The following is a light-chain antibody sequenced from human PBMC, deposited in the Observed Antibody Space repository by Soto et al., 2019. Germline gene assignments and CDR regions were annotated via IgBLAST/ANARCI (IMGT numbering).Light chain of an antibody. CDR3: QQRSNWPRT. J-gene: IGKJ1*01. V-gene: IGKV3-11*01. CDR2: DAS. Sequence: EIVLTQSPATLSLSPGERATLSCRASQSVSRHLVWYQQKPGQAPRLLIYDASNRATGIPARFSGRGSGTDFTLTISSLEPEDFVVYYCQQRSNWPRTFGQGTKVEIK. CDR1: QSVSRH.